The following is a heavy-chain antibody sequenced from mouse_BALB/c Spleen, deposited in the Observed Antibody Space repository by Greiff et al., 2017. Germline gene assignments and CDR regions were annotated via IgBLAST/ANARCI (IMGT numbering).Heavy chain of an antibody. Sequence: EVKVVESGGGLVQPGGSLRLSCATSGFTFSDFYMEWVRQPPGKRLEWIAASRNKANDYTTEYSASVKGRFIVSRDTSQSILYLQMNALRAEDTAIYYCAREYDDYYYYAMDYWGQGTSVTVSS. D-gene: IGHD2-3*01. V-gene: IGHV7-1*02. CDR2: SRNKANDYTT. J-gene: IGHJ4*01. CDR3: AREYDDYYYYAMDY. CDR1: GFTFSDFY.